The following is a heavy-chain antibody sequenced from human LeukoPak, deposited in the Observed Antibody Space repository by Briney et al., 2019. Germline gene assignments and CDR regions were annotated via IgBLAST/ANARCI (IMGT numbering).Heavy chain of an antibody. V-gene: IGHV7-4-1*02. CDR1: GGTFSSYA. J-gene: IGHJ4*02. D-gene: IGHD1-1*01. CDR2: INTNTGNP. Sequence: ASVKVSCKASGGTFSSYAISWVRQAPGQGLEWMGWINTNTGNPTYAQGFTGRFVFSLDTSVSTAYLQISSLKAEDTAVYYCARVDLLDSGYFDYWGQGTLVTVSS. CDR3: ARVDLLDSGYFDY.